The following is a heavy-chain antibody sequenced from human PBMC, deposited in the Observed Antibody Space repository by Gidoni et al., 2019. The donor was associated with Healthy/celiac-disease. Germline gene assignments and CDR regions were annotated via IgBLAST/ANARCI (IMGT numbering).Heavy chain of an antibody. CDR1: GFTFSSYA. J-gene: IGHJ4*02. CDR3: ARTPDCSSTSCYNYYFDY. Sequence: AASGFTFSSYAMHWVRQAPGKGLEWVAVISYDGSNKYYADSVKGRFTISRDNSKNTLYLQMNSLRAEDTAVYYCARTPDCSSTSCYNYYFDYWGQGTLVTVSS. V-gene: IGHV3-30-3*01. D-gene: IGHD2-2*02. CDR2: ISYDGSNK.